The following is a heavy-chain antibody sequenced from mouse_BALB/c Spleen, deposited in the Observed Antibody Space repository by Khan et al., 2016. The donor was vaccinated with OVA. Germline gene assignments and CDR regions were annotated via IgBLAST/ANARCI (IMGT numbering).Heavy chain of an antibody. CDR1: GYSITSGYG. CDR3: ARTARIKY. D-gene: IGHD1-2*01. Sequence: QLEESGPGLVKPSQSLSLTCTVTGYSITSGYGWNWIRQFPGNKLEWMGYISYSGSTNYNPSLKSRISITRDTSKNQFFLKLNSVTNEDTATYYCARTARIKYWGQGTTLTVSS. CDR2: ISYSGST. J-gene: IGHJ2*01. V-gene: IGHV3-2*02.